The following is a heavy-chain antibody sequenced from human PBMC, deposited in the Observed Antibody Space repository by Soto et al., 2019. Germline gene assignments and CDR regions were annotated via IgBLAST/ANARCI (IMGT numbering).Heavy chain of an antibody. J-gene: IGHJ5*01. CDR2: ISHDGSEK. CDR1: GFTFSSYG. V-gene: IGHV3-30*18. D-gene: IGHD1-26*01. Sequence: QVQLVESGGGVVQPGRSLRLSCAASGFTFSSYGIHWVRQAPGKGLEWVAVISHDGSEKYYADSVKGRFTISRDTSRNTVYLQMNSLRREDTALYYCAKERHMWELLRWFDSWGQGTLVTVSS. CDR3: AKERHMWELLRWFDS.